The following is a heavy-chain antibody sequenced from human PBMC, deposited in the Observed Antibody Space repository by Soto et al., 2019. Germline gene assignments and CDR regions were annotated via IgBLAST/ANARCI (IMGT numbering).Heavy chain of an antibody. D-gene: IGHD5-12*01. V-gene: IGHV4-39*01. CDR1: GDSITSGTYY. Sequence: SETLSLTCAVSGDSITSGTYYWAWQRQPPGQGLEWIASIYYNGNTVYNPSLSSRVTSSADTAKNQFSLILPYMTAADTAVYYCARSYSSEEWLRLGYFHYWGLGSLVTVSS. CDR3: ARSYSSEEWLRLGYFHY. J-gene: IGHJ4*02. CDR2: IYYNGNT.